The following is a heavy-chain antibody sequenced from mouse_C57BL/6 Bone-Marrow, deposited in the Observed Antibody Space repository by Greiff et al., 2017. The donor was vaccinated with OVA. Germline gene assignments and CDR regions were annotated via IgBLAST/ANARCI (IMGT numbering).Heavy chain of an antibody. CDR3: ARGGGWLLRYFDY. Sequence: QVQLQQSGAELVRPGSSVKLSCKASGYTFTSYWMDWVKQRPGQGLEWIGNIYPSDSETHYNQKFKDKATLTVDKSSSTAYMQLSSLTSEDSAVYYGARGGGWLLRYFDYWGQGTTLTVSS. D-gene: IGHD2-3*01. V-gene: IGHV1-61*01. CDR2: IYPSDSET. CDR1: GYTFTSYW. J-gene: IGHJ2*01.